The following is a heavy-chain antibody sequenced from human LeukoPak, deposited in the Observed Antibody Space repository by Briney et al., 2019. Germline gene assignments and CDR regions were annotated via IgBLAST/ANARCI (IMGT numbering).Heavy chain of an antibody. CDR2: INHSGST. D-gene: IGHD3-22*01. CDR1: GGSFSGYY. Sequence: SETLSLTCAVYGGSFSGYYWSWIRQPPGKGLEWIGEINHSGSTNYNPSLKSRVTISVDTSKNQFSLKLSSVTAADTAVYYCARVHSGRPNYYDPSRVFDYWGQGTLVTVSS. CDR3: ARVHSGRPNYYDPSRVFDY. V-gene: IGHV4-34*01. J-gene: IGHJ4*02.